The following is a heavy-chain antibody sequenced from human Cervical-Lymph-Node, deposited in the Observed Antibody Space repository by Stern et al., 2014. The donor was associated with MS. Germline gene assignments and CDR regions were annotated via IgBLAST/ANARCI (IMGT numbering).Heavy chain of an antibody. CDR1: GFTASRDY. D-gene: IGHD1-1*01. V-gene: IGHV3-53*01. J-gene: IGHJ4*02. CDR2: ITNVGST. CDR3: ARDTSSPERSDW. Sequence: VQLVESGGGVIQPGGSLRLSCTASGFTASRDYMTWVRQAPGTGLGWVSIITNVGSTFYTGSVKGRFTISRDDSKNPVYLHMTSLRAEDTAMYYCARDTSSPERSDWWGQGTLVTVSS.